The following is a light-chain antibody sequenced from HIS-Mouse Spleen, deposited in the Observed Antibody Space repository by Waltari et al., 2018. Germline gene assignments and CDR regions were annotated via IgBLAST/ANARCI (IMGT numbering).Light chain of an antibody. CDR1: VLAKKY. CDR2: KDS. CDR3: YSAADNNEV. Sequence: SYELTQPSSVSVSPGQTARITCSGDVLAKKYARWFRQKPGQAPVLVIYKDSERPSGIPERFSGSSSGTTVTLTISGAQVADEADYYCYSAADNNEVFGGGTKLTVL. J-gene: IGLJ3*02. V-gene: IGLV3-27*01.